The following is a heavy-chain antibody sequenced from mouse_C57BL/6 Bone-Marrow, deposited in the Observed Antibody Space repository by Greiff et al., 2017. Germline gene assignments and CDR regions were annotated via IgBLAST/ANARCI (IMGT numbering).Heavy chain of an antibody. J-gene: IGHJ2*01. CDR1: GYTFTDYF. CDR3: ARTGGRGGY. Sequence: EVQLQQSGPELVKPGASVKISCKASGYTFTDYFMTWVKQSPGKGLEWIGDIYPNNGGTSYNQKFKGKATLTVDTSSSTACMQLRGLTSGDSAVYYCARTGGRGGYWGQGTTRTVSS. CDR2: IYPNNGGT. V-gene: IGHV1-26*01. D-gene: IGHD3-3*01.